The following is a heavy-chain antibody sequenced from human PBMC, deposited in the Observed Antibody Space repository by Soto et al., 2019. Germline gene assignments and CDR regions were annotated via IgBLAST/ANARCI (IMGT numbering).Heavy chain of an antibody. CDR3: ARVVILVPTASTHYYYHMDV. CDR1: GGTFSNYA. Sequence: QVQLVQSGAEVRKPGSSVTVSCKASGGTFSNYAISWVRQAPGQGLEWMGGIIPIVGTGSYAQKFQGRVTSTADEPTTTAYMELSSLRFEDTAVYYCARVVILVPTASTHYYYHMDVWGPGTTVTVSS. V-gene: IGHV1-69*01. J-gene: IGHJ6*02. CDR2: IIPIVGTG. D-gene: IGHD2-2*01.